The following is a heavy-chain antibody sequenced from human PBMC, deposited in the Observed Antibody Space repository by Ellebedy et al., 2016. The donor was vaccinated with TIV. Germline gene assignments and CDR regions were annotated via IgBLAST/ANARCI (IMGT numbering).Heavy chain of an antibody. J-gene: IGHJ4*02. CDR3: AREQRTAPGLLGY. D-gene: IGHD6-13*01. V-gene: IGHV1-69*13. CDR2: IMPIFGAA. CDR1: GGSFSSYT. Sequence: AASVKVSCKASGGSFSSYTISWVRQAPGQGLEWMGGIMPIFGAADYAQKFQGRVTITADESTSTAYMELTSLRSEDTAVYYCAREQRTAPGLLGYWGQGTLVTVSS.